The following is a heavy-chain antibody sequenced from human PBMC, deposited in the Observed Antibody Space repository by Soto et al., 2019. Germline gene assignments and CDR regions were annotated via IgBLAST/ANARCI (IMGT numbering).Heavy chain of an antibody. J-gene: IGHJ5*02. D-gene: IGHD6-13*01. V-gene: IGHV4-31*03. CDR3: ARGFMAAAGTNWFDP. CDR2: IYYSGST. Sequence: SETLSLTCTVSGGSISSGGYYWSWIRQHPGKGLEWIGYIYYSGSTYYNPSLKSRVTISVDTSKNQFSLKLSSVTAADTAVYYCARGFMAAAGTNWFDPWGQGTLVTVSS. CDR1: GGSISSGGYY.